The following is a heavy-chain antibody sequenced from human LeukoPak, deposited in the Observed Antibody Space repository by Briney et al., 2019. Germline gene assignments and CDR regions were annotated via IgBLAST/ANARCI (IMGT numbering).Heavy chain of an antibody. Sequence: ASVKVSCKASGYTFTGYFLHWVRQAPGQGLEWMGWISAYNGNTNYAQKLQGRVTMTTDTSTSTAYMELRSLRSDDTAVYYCARGPSSGWVDYWGQGTLVTVSS. CDR2: ISAYNGNT. CDR1: GYTFTGYF. J-gene: IGHJ4*02. D-gene: IGHD6-19*01. V-gene: IGHV1-18*04. CDR3: ARGPSSGWVDY.